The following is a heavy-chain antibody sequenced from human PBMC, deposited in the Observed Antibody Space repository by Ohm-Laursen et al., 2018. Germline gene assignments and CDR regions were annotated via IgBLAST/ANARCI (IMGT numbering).Heavy chain of an antibody. CDR2: ISPNSGGT. CDR1: GYTFTDYY. J-gene: IGHJ4*02. CDR3: ARVLPQAQFSLDY. Sequence: SVKVSCNASGYTFTDYYMHWVRQAPGQGLEWMGWISPNSGGTNYAQKFRGRVTMTRDTSISTAYMELSSLRSDDTAVYYCARVLPQAQFSLDYWGQGTLVTVSS. V-gene: IGHV1-2*02. D-gene: IGHD2/OR15-2a*01.